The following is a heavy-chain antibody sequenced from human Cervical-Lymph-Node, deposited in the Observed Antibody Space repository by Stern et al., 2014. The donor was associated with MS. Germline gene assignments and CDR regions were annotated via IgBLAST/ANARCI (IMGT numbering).Heavy chain of an antibody. CDR1: GDSVSPYY. Sequence: QVQLQESGPGLVKPSETLSLTCTVSGDSVSPYYWSWIRQPPGKGLEWLGYISYSGSTKYNPSLQSRVTISVDTSKNHFSLKLTSVNAADTAVYYCAREHQLGVEYYFDYWGQGTLVTVSS. V-gene: IGHV4-59*02. CDR3: AREHQLGVEYYFDY. CDR2: ISYSGST. J-gene: IGHJ4*02. D-gene: IGHD6-13*01.